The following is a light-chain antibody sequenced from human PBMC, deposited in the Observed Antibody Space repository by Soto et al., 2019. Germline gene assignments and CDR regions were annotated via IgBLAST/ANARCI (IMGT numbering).Light chain of an antibody. V-gene: IGKV3-15*01. CDR1: QTVNNK. CDR2: GAS. Sequence: EILMTQSPATLSVSPGERATLSCRATQTVNNKVVWYQHKPGQAPRLLIYGASTRATGIPARFSGSGSGTEFTLSISSLQSEDFAVYYCQQYNSWPPITFGQETRLEIK. CDR3: QQYNSWPPIT. J-gene: IGKJ5*01.